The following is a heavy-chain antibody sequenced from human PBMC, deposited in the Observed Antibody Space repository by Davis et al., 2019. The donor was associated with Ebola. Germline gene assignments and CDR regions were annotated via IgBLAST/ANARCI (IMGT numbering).Heavy chain of an antibody. J-gene: IGHJ6*04. Sequence: SVKVSCKASGGTFSSYAISWVRQAPGQGLEWMGGIIPIFGTANYAQKFQGRVTITADESTSTAYMELSSLRSEDTAVYYCARDLCSGGSCYSDDYYYGMDVWGKGTTVTVSS. V-gene: IGHV1-69*13. CDR1: GGTFSSYA. CDR2: IIPIFGTA. CDR3: ARDLCSGGSCYSDDYYYGMDV. D-gene: IGHD2-15*01.